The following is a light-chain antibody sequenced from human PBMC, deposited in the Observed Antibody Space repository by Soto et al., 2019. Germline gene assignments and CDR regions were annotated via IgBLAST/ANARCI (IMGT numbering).Light chain of an antibody. CDR1: TGAVTNGHY. CDR3: LLSYNGPYV. Sequence: VVTKEPSLTVSPVGTVTLTCGSSTGAVTNGHYPYWFQQKPGQAPRTLIYDTTNRHSWTPARFSGSLLGGKAALTLSGAQPEDEAEYYCLLSYNGPYVFGTGTKVTVL. V-gene: IGLV7-46*01. J-gene: IGLJ1*01. CDR2: DTT.